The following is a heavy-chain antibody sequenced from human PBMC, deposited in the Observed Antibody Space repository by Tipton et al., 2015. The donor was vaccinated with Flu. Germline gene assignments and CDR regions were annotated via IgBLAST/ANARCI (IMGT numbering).Heavy chain of an antibody. CDR3: ARGSPLGVVVPAANYGTDV. CDR2: IKQDGSEK. Sequence: GSLRLSCAASGFTFSSYWMRWVRQAPGKGLEWVANIKQDGSEKYYVDSVKGRFTISRDNAKNSLYLQMNSLRAEDTAVYYCARGSPLGVVVPAANYGTDVWGQGTTVTVSS. CDR1: GFTFSSYW. J-gene: IGHJ6*02. D-gene: IGHD2-2*01. V-gene: IGHV3-7*01.